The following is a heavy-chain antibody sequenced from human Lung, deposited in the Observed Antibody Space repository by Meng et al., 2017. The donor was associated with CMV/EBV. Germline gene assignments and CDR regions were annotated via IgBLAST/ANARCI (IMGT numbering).Heavy chain of an antibody. J-gene: IGHJ5*01. D-gene: IGHD5-12*01. V-gene: IGHV1-3*01. Sequence: SCKTSGYPFTEYALQWVRQAPGQRLEWMGWINVDSGNTKYSQNFQGRLTITRDTSATTAYMELSSLRSEDTAVYYCARDVYGGYDSWGQGTLVTVSS. CDR3: ARDVYGGYDS. CDR2: INVDSGNT. CDR1: GYPFTEYA.